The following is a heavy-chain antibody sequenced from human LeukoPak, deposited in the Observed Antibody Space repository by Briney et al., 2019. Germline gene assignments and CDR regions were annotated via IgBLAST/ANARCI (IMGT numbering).Heavy chain of an antibody. CDR2: IYSDNT. V-gene: IGHV3-53*01. Sequence: GGSLRLSCTVSGFTVSSNSMSWVRQAPGKGLEWVSFIYSDNTHYSDSVKGRFTISRDNSKNTLYLQMNSLRAEDTAVYYCASGSRIVVVTSDAFDIWGQGTMVTVSS. D-gene: IGHD3-22*01. J-gene: IGHJ3*02. CDR1: GFTVSSNS. CDR3: ASGSRIVVVTSDAFDI.